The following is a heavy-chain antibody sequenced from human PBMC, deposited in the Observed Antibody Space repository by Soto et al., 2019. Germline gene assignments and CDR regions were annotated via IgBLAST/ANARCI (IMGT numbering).Heavy chain of an antibody. D-gene: IGHD2-15*01. CDR3: ATDRGGYCSGGSCSEAWFDP. CDR1: GYTFTSYP. J-gene: IGHJ5*02. V-gene: IGHV1-3*05. CDR2: INAGNGAT. Sequence: QVQLVQSGPEEKKPGASVNLSCKASGYTFTSYPLNWLRQAPGQRPEWMGWINAGNGATKYSQKFQGRVSITRDTSASTTYMQLSRLRFDDTAVYYCATDRGGYCSGGSCSEAWFDPWGQGTLVTVSS.